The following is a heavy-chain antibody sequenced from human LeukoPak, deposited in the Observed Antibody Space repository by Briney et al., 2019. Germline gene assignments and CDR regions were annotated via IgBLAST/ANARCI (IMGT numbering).Heavy chain of an antibody. V-gene: IGHV3-9*01. Sequence: GGSLRLSCAASGFTFDDYAMHWVRQAPGKGLEWVSGISWNSGSIGYADSVKGRFTISRDNSKNTLYLQMNSLRAEDTAVYYCARETGAGYCSGGSCYPYYYGMDVWGQGTTVTVSS. CDR2: ISWNSGSI. CDR1: GFTFDDYA. J-gene: IGHJ6*02. CDR3: ARETGAGYCSGGSCYPYYYGMDV. D-gene: IGHD2-15*01.